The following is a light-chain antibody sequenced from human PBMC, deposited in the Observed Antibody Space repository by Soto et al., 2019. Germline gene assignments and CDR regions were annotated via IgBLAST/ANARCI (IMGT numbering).Light chain of an antibody. V-gene: IGKV1-5*03. CDR1: QTISSW. J-gene: IGKJ1*01. CDR2: KAS. CDR3: QHYNSYSEA. Sequence: DIQMTQTPSTLSGSVGDRVTITCRAIQTISSWLAWYQQKPGKAPKLLIYKASTLKSGVPSRVSGSGSGTEFTLTISSLQPEDFATYYCQHYNSYSEAFGQGTKVELK.